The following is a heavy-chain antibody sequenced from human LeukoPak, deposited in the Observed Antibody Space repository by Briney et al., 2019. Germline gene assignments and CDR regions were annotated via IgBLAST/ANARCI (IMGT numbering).Heavy chain of an antibody. CDR2: IYYSGST. CDR3: ASAPGIAVAGYGMDV. V-gene: IGHV4-59*01. J-gene: IGHJ6*02. Sequence: SETLSLTCTVSGGSISSYYWSWIRQPPGKGLEWIGYIYYSGSTNYNPSLKRRVTISVDTSKNPFSLNLSSVTAADTAVYYCASAPGIAVAGYGMDVWGQGTTVTVSS. CDR1: GGSISSYY. D-gene: IGHD6-19*01.